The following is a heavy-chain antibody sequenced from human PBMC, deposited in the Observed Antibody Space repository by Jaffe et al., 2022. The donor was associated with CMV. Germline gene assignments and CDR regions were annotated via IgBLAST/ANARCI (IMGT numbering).Heavy chain of an antibody. CDR1: GFSFSASS. CDR2: ISASTTYI. D-gene: IGHD2-2*01. V-gene: IGHV3-21*01. J-gene: IGHJ5*02. Sequence: EVHLMESGGGLVKPGGSLRLSCAASGFSFSASSMTWVRQAPGKGLEWVGSISASTTYIDYADSVKGRFTISRDNAKNSLYLQMSSLRAEDTAVYYCARDPCSSTICYSPWGQGTLVTVSS. CDR3: ARDPCSSTICYSP.